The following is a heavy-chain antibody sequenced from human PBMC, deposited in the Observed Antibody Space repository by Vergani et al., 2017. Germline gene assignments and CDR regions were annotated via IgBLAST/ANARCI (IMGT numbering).Heavy chain of an antibody. V-gene: IGHV4-30-4*08. D-gene: IGHD1-26*01. J-gene: IGHJ4*02. CDR1: GGSISRGAYY. Sequence: QVQLQESGPGLVKPSQTLSLTCTVSGGSISRGAYYWSWIRQPPGKGLEWIGYIYYSGRTYYNPSLKSRVTISVDTSKNQFSLKLSSVTAADTAVYYCARYRGSGSYYDFDYWGQGTLVTVSS. CDR2: IYYSGRT. CDR3: ARYRGSGSYYDFDY.